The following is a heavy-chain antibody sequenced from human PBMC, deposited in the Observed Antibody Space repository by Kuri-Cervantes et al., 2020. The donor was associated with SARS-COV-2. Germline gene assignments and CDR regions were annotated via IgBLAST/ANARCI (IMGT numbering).Heavy chain of an antibody. CDR1: GGFISSGGYY. CDR2: IYYSGST. CDR3: ARRVRGAIIGRGYYYMDV. V-gene: IGHV4-31*02. J-gene: IGHJ6*03. Sequence: SCTVSGGFISSGGYYWSWIRQHPGKGLEWIEYIYYSGSTYYNPSLKSRVTISVDTSKNQFSLKLSSVTAADTAVYYCARRVRGAIIGRGYYYMDVWGKGTTVTVSS. D-gene: IGHD3-10*01.